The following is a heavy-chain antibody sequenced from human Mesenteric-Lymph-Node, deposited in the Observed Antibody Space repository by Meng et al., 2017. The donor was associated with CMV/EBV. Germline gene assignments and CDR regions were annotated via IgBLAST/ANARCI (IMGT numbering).Heavy chain of an antibody. CDR3: ARRNYDLLTGSFDY. D-gene: IGHD3-9*01. V-gene: IGHV1-69*01. Sequence: GETITNYGISWVRQAPGQGPEWMGGIIPVFGTPNYAQKFQGRVTITADESTSTAYMELRSLRSEDTAVYYCARRNYDLLTGSFDYWGQGTLVTVSS. J-gene: IGHJ4*02. CDR2: IIPVFGTP. CDR1: GETITNYG.